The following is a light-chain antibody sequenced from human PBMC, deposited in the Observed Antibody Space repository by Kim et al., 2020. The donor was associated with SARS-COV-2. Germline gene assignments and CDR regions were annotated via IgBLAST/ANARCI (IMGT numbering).Light chain of an antibody. CDR1: SGSIASNY. CDR3: QSYDSSPWV. J-gene: IGLJ3*02. V-gene: IGLV6-57*03. Sequence: GKTVTISCTRSSGSIASNYVQWYQQRPGSAPTTVIYEDNQRPSGVPDRLSGSIDSSSNSASLTISGLKTEDEADYYCQSYDSSPWVFGGGTKLTVL. CDR2: EDN.